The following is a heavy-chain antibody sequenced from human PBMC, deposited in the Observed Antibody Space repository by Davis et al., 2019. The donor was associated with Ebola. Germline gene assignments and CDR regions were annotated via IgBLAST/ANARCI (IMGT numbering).Heavy chain of an antibody. J-gene: IGHJ6*02. CDR1: GYTFTSYD. V-gene: IGHV1-8*01. CDR2: MNPNSGNT. D-gene: IGHD3-22*01. Sequence: ASVKVSCKASGYTFTSYDINWVRQATGQGLEWMGWMNPNSGNTGYAQKFQGRVTMTRNTSISTAYMELSSLRSEDTAVYYCARGYYDSSGYQYYYYGMDVWGQGTTVTVSS. CDR3: ARGYYDSSGYQYYYYGMDV.